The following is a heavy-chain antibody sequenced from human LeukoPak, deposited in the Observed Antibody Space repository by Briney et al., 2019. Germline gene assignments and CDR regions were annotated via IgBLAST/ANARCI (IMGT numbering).Heavy chain of an antibody. CDR2: IYHSGST. D-gene: IGHD1-26*01. V-gene: IGHV4-30-2*01. CDR1: GGSVSSGSYY. Sequence: SETLSLTCTVSGGSVSSGSYYWSWIRQPPGKGLEWIGYIYHSGSTYYNPSLKSRVTISVDRSKNQFSLKLSSVTAADTAVYYCARELAKWGPLAPAFDIWGQGTMVTVSS. J-gene: IGHJ3*02. CDR3: ARELAKWGPLAPAFDI.